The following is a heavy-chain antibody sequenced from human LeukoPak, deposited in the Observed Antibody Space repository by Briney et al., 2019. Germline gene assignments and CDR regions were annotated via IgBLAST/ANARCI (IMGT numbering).Heavy chain of an antibody. J-gene: IGHJ4*02. Sequence: PGGSLRLSCAASGFPFSGYWMTWGRQAPGRGPAWVATLKEDGSEAYFGDSVKGRFAISRDNAKNSLYLQMNSLRGEDTAVYYCARGGANRLDYWGQGTLVTVSS. CDR3: ARGGANRLDY. CDR1: GFPFSGYW. V-gene: IGHV3-7*04. D-gene: IGHD3-16*01. CDR2: LKEDGSEA.